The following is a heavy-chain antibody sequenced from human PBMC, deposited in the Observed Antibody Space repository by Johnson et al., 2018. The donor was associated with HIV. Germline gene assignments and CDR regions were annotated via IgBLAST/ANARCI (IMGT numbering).Heavy chain of an antibody. CDR1: GFTFSSYG. J-gene: IGHJ3*02. CDR2: IRYDGSNK. Sequence: QAQLVESGGGVVQPGGSLRLSCAASGFTFSSYGMHWVRQAPGKGLEWVAFIRYDGSNKYYADSVKGRFTISRDNSKNTLYLQMNSLRAEDTAVYYCAKDATVTPYAFDIWGQGTMVTVSS. CDR3: AKDATVTPYAFDI. V-gene: IGHV3-30*02.